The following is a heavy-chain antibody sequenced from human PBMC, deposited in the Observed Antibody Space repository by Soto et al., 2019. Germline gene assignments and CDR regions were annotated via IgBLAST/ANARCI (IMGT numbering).Heavy chain of an antibody. V-gene: IGHV4-31*11. J-gene: IGHJ4*02. D-gene: IGHD2-15*01. Sequence: PSETLSLTCAVCGGSISRSGYYWSWIRQHPGKGLEWIGYIYFSGSTYYNPSLKSRVTISVDTSKNQFSLNLNSVTAADTAVYYGARRTGGPFAFGGKGTLVPVSS. CDR2: IYFSGST. CDR3: ARRTGGPFAF. CDR1: GGSISRSGYY.